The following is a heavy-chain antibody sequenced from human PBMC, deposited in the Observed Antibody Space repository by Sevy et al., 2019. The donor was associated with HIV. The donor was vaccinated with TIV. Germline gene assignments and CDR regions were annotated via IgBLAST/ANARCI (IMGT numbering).Heavy chain of an antibody. V-gene: IGHV3-23*01. CDR2: ISGSGGST. CDR1: GFNFRSYV. CDR3: AKAKTVAAGFDY. J-gene: IGHJ4*02. Sequence: GGSLRLSCAASGFNFRSYVMSWVRQAPGKGLEWVSGISGSGGSTYYADSVKGRFTISRDNSKNTLYLQMNSLRAEDTAVYYRAKAKTVAAGFDYWGQGTLVTVSS. D-gene: IGHD2-15*01.